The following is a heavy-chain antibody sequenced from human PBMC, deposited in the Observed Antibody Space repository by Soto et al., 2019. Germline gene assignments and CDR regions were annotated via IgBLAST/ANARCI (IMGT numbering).Heavy chain of an antibody. V-gene: IGHV3-30-3*01. CDR2: ISYDGSNK. Sequence: GGSLRLSCAASGFTFSSYAMHWVRQAPGKGLEWVAVISYDGSNKYYADSVKGRFTIPRDNSKNTLYLQMNSLRAEDTAVYYCAREEWNIEALSSFDYWGQGTLVTVS. CDR3: AREEWNIEALSSFDY. J-gene: IGHJ4*02. CDR1: GFTFSSYA. D-gene: IGHD5-12*01.